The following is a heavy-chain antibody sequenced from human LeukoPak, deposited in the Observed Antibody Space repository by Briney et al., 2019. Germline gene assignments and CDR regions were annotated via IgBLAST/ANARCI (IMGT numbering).Heavy chain of an antibody. CDR3: ARAYDILTGYYGPLAPFDY. CDR1: GYTFTSYY. CDR2: INPSGGST. J-gene: IGHJ4*02. Sequence: ASVKVSCKASGYTFTSYYMHWVRQAPGQGLEWMGIINPSGGSTSYAQKFQGRVTMTRDMSTSTVYMELSSLRSEDTAVYYCARAYDILTGYYGPLAPFDYWGQGTLVTVSS. V-gene: IGHV1-46*01. D-gene: IGHD3-9*01.